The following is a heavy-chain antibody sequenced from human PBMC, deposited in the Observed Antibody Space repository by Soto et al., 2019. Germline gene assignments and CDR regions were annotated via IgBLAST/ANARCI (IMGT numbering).Heavy chain of an antibody. CDR3: ARGGGMIVPLDFDY. Sequence: PGGSLRLSCAASGFTFSSYSMNWVRQAPGKGLEWVSYISSSSSTIYYADSVKGRFTISRDNAKNSLYLQMNSLRAEDTAVYYCARGGGMIVPLDFDYWGQGTLVTVSS. J-gene: IGHJ4*02. D-gene: IGHD3-22*01. CDR1: GFTFSSYS. V-gene: IGHV3-48*01. CDR2: ISSSSSTI.